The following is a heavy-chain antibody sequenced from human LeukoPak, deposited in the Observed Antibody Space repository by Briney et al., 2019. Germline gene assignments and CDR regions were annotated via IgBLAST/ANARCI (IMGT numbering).Heavy chain of an antibody. CDR3: ARGPYGSGSYYGY. CDR2: INHSRST. CDR1: GGSFSGYY. Sequence: PSETLSLTCAVYGGSFSGYYWSWIRQPPGKGLEWIGEINHSRSTNYNPSPKSRVTISVDTSKNQFSLKLSSVPAADTAVYYCARGPYGSGSYYGYWGQGTLVTVSS. V-gene: IGHV4-34*01. J-gene: IGHJ4*02. D-gene: IGHD3-10*01.